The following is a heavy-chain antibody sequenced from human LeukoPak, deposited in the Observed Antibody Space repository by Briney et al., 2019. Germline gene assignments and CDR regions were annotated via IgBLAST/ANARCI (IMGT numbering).Heavy chain of an antibody. V-gene: IGHV4-39*07. Sequence: SETLSLTCTISDDSISSNRYFWAWIRQPPGGGLEWIGRIYTSGSTNYNPSLKSRVTMSVDTSKNQFSLKLSSVTAADTAVYYCARDLVYGYFDYWGQGTLVTVSS. CDR3: ARDLVYGYFDY. CDR1: DDSISSNRYF. J-gene: IGHJ4*02. D-gene: IGHD3-10*01. CDR2: IYTSGST.